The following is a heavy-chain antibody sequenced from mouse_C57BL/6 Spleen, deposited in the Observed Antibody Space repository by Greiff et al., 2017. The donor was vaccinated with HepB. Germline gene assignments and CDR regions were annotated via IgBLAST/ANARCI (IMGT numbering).Heavy chain of an antibody. CDR1: GYSITSGYD. CDR2: ISYSGST. J-gene: IGHJ2*01. Sequence: EVQLVESGPGMVKPSQSLSLTCTVTGYSITSGYDWHWIRHFPGNKLEWMGYISYSGSTNYNPSLKSRISITHDTSKNHFFLKLNSVTTEDTATYYCARKSSYFYYFDYWGQGTTLTVSS. CDR3: ARKSSYFYYFDY. D-gene: IGHD1-1*01. V-gene: IGHV3-1*01.